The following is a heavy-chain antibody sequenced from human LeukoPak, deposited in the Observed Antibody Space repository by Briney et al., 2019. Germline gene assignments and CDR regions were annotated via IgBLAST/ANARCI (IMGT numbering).Heavy chain of an antibody. J-gene: IGHJ4*02. CDR3: ARQTRSVDPLTY. CDR1: GFTFSDYY. CDR2: ISGRSSYT. V-gene: IGHV3-11*06. D-gene: IGHD4-23*01. Sequence: GGSLRLSCAASGFTFSDYYMTWIRQAPGKGLEWVSCISGRSSYTNYADSVKGRFTISRDNAKNSLYLEVNSLRADDTAVYFCARQTRSVDPLTYWGPGTLVTVSS.